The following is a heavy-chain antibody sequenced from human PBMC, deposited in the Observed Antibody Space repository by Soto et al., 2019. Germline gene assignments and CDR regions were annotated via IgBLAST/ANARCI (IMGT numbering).Heavy chain of an antibody. Sequence: SETLSLTCAVYGGSFSGYYWSWIRQPPGKGLEWIGEINHSGSTNYNPSLKSRVTISVDTSKNQFSLKLSSVTAADTAVYYCARGKYCSSTSCYRLIAVAGSRFDYWGQGTLVTVSS. D-gene: IGHD2-2*01. CDR3: ARGKYCSSTSCYRLIAVAGSRFDY. CDR2: INHSGST. CDR1: GGSFSGYY. J-gene: IGHJ4*02. V-gene: IGHV4-34*01.